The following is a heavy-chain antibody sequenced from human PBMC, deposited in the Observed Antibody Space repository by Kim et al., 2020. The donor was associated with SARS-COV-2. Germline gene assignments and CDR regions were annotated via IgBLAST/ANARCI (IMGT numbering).Heavy chain of an antibody. D-gene: IGHD3-10*01. Sequence: GGSLRLSCVASGFTFSSYNMNWVRQTPDKGLEWVSLIGSVPGLIYYRDSVKGRFTISRDNARNSLFLQMENLRAEDTGVYYCARDFLNSGRYSFDLWGQG. CDR2: IGSVPGLI. V-gene: IGHV3-48*04. J-gene: IGHJ4*02. CDR1: GFTFSSYN. CDR3: ARDFLNSGRYSFDL.